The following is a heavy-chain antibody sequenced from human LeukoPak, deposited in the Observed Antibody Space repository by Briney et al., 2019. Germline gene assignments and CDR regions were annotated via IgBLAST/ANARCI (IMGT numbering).Heavy chain of an antibody. D-gene: IGHD1-26*01. V-gene: IGHV3-9*01. CDR3: AKGGRIVGATYDAFDI. CDR1: GFTFDDYA. CDR2: ISWNSGSI. J-gene: IGHJ3*02. Sequence: GRSLRLSCAASGFTFDDYAMHWVRQAPAKGLEWVSGISWNSGSIGYADSVKGRFTISRDNAKNSLYLQMNSLRAEDTALYYCAKGGRIVGATYDAFDIWGQGTMVTVSS.